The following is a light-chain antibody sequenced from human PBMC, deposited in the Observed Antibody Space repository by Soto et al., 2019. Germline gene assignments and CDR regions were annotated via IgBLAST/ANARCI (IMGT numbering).Light chain of an antibody. Sequence: QSVLTQPASVSGSPGQSITISCTGTSSDVGGYNYVSWYQQYPGKAPKLMIYDVNNRPSGVSNRFSGSKSGNTASLTISGLQAEDEAAYYCSSYTISNTLVFGSGTKVTVL. J-gene: IGLJ1*01. CDR1: SSDVGGYNY. CDR3: SSYTISNTLV. V-gene: IGLV2-14*01. CDR2: DVN.